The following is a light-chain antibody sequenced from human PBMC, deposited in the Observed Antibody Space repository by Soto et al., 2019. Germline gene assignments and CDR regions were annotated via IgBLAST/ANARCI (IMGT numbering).Light chain of an antibody. CDR1: QSVSSNY. J-gene: IGKJ1*01. CDR2: GAS. CDR3: QQYGGLPRT. V-gene: IGKV3-20*01. Sequence: EIVLTQSPGTVSLSPGERATLSCRASQSVSSNYLAWYQQKPGQAPRLLIYGASSRATGIPDRVSGSGSGTDCTLTISRLEPEDFAVYYCQQYGGLPRTFGQGTKVEIK.